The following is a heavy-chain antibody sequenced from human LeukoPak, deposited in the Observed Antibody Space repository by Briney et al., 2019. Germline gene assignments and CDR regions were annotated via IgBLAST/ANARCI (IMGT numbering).Heavy chain of an antibody. D-gene: IGHD5-12*01. CDR3: ARDGNSGYTFDY. Sequence: SETLSLTCTVSGGSISSYYWSWIRQPAGKGLEWIGRIYTSGSTKYNPSLTSRVTMSVDTSKNQFSLKLSSVTAADTAVYYCARDGNSGYTFDYWGQGTLVTVSS. J-gene: IGHJ4*02. CDR1: GGSISSYY. CDR2: IYTSGST. V-gene: IGHV4-4*07.